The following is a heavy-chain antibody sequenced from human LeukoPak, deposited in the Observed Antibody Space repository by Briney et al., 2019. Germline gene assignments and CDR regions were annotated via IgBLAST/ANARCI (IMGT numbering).Heavy chain of an antibody. J-gene: IGHJ4*02. CDR3: ARANRVDIVATRLPDRIDY. D-gene: IGHD5-12*01. V-gene: IGHV3-21*01. CDR1: GLTFSSYS. Sequence: PGGSLRLSCAASGLTFSSYSMNWVRQAPGKGLEWVSSISSSSSYIYYADSVKGRFTISRDNAKNSLYLQMNSLRAEDTAVYYCARANRVDIVATRLPDRIDYWGQGTLVTVSS. CDR2: ISSSSSYI.